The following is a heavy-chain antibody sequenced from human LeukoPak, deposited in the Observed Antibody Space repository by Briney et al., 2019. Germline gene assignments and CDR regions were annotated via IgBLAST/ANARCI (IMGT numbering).Heavy chain of an antibody. CDR3: ASLTADDAFDI. J-gene: IGHJ3*02. CDR2: INTNTGNP. V-gene: IGHV7-4-1*02. Sequence: RASVKVSCKASGYTFTSYAMNWVRQAPGQGLEWMGWINTNTGNPTYAQGFTGRFVFSLDTSVSTAYLQISSLKAEDTAVYYCASLTADDAFDIWGQGTMVTVSS. CDR1: GYTFTSYA.